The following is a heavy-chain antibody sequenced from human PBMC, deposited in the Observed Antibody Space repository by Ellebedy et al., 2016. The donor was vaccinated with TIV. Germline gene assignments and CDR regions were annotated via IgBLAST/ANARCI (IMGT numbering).Heavy chain of an antibody. CDR2: INWDGSTT. D-gene: IGHD3-10*01. CDR3: AKDTMVRGVLYYFDY. J-gene: IGHJ4*02. V-gene: IGHV3-43D*03. Sequence: GESLKISCAASGFTFDDFGMHWVRQAPGKGLEWVSLINWDGSTTYYADSVKGRFTISRDNSKNSLYLQMNSLRAEDTALYYCAKDTMVRGVLYYFDYWGQGTLVTVSS. CDR1: GFTFDDFG.